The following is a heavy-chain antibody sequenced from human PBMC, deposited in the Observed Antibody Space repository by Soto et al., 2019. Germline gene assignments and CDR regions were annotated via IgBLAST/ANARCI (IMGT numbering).Heavy chain of an antibody. J-gene: IGHJ6*03. D-gene: IGHD3-16*01. CDR1: GGTFSSYS. CDR3: ARGADAACPPYYYYMDV. Sequence: QVQLVQSGAEVKKPGSSVYVSCKASGGTFSSYSINWVRQAPGQGLEWMGRILPILGAANYAQKFQGRVTITADTSTNTAYMELSSLRSEDTAVYFCARGADAACPPYYYYMDVWGKGTAVTVS. CDR2: ILPILGAA. V-gene: IGHV1-69*08.